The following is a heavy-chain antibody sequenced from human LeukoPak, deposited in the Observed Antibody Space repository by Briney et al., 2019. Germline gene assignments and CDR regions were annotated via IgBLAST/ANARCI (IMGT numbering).Heavy chain of an antibody. CDR1: GYTFTSYW. CDR3: ARDGVDGDYVSFDY. J-gene: IGHJ4*02. CDR2: INPSDGSI. Sequence: GASVKVSCKASGYTFTSYWIQWVRQAPGQGLEWMGLINPSDGSIAYAHRFQGRVTMTRDTSTSIVYMDLSSLRSEDTAVYYCARDGVDGDYVSFDYWGQGTLVTVSS. V-gene: IGHV1-46*01. D-gene: IGHD4-17*01.